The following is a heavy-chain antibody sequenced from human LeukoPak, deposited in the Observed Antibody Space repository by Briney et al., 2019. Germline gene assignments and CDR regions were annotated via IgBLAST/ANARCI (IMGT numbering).Heavy chain of an antibody. CDR1: GGSFSGYY. V-gene: IGHV4-34*01. Sequence: SETLSLTCAVYGGSFSGYYWSWIRQPPGKGLEWIGETNHSGSTNYNPSLKSRVTISVDTSKNQFSLKLSSVTAADTAVYYCARGRTPLLRAYYYYYYYMDVWGKGTTVTVSS. CDR3: ARGRTPLLRAYYYYYYYMDV. D-gene: IGHD2/OR15-2a*01. CDR2: TNHSGST. J-gene: IGHJ6*03.